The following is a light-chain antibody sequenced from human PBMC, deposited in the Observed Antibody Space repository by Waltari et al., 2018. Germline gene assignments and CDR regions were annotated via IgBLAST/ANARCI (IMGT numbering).Light chain of an antibody. Sequence: TVVTQEPSLSVSPGGTVTLTCGLISGSVSHSQYPSWYQQTPGQAPRTLIYSTNTRPSGVPDRFSGSILGNKAALTITGAQADDESHYYCMLYMGSGIDVYGGGTKLTVL. CDR2: STN. V-gene: IGLV8-61*01. J-gene: IGLJ6*01. CDR3: MLYMGSGIDV. CDR1: SGSVSHSQY.